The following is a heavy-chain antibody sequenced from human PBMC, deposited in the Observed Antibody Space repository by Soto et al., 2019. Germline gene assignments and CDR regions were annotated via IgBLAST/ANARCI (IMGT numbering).Heavy chain of an antibody. V-gene: IGHV3-30*18. CDR1: AFTFSSYA. CDR2: ISYDGNNK. D-gene: IGHD3-22*01. CDR3: AKSPGMYYYDSSGYYHYDY. J-gene: IGHJ4*02. Sequence: GGSLRLSCAASAFTFSSYAMHWVRQAPGKGLEWVAIISYDGNNKDYADSVKGRFTISRDNSKNTLYLQMNSLRAEDTAVYYCAKSPGMYYYDSSGYYHYDYWGQGTLVTVSS.